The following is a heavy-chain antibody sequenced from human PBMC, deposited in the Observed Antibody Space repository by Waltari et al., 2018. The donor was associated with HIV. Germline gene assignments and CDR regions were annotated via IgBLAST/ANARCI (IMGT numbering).Heavy chain of an antibody. Sequence: QVQLVESGGGLVKPGGSLSLPWAASGFTFSAFYMSWSRQAPGKGLEWVSYLSGSGNTIYYADSVKGRFTVSRDNAENSLYLQMNSLRVEDTAVYYCARHIAPPGLNHYYYGLAVWGQGTTVTVSS. J-gene: IGHJ6*02. CDR3: ARHIAPPGLNHYYYGLAV. V-gene: IGHV3-11*01. CDR2: LSGSGNTI. D-gene: IGHD6-13*01. CDR1: GFTFSAFY.